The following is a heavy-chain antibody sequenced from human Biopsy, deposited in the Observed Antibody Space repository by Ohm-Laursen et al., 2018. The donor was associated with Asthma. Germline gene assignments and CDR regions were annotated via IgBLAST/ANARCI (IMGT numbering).Heavy chain of an antibody. J-gene: IGHJ1*01. Sequence: SLRLSCTASGFTFSHYNMNWVRQAPGKGLEWVSSITDTSRYIKYADSVKGRFTISRDNVKNSLYLQMNSLRAEDTAVYYCARTFHFWSPYHAEHYQLWGQGTLVTVPS. CDR3: ARTFHFWSPYHAEHYQL. V-gene: IGHV3-21*06. CDR2: ITDTSRYI. CDR1: GFTFSHYN. D-gene: IGHD3-3*02.